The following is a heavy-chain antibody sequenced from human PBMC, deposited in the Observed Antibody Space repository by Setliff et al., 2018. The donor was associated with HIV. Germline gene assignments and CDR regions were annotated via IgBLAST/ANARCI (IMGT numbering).Heavy chain of an antibody. V-gene: IGHV5-51*01. CDR2: IYPVDSDT. CDR3: ARNHLNYASGNTKTSGAYYFDS. Sequence: PGESLKISCQGSGYNFVDYSIAWVRQVPGKGLEWMGIIYPVDSDTRYSPSFQGQVTISADKSISTAYLQWSSLKASDSAIFYCARNHLNYASGNTKTSGAYYFDSWGQGTLVTVSS. D-gene: IGHD3-10*01. J-gene: IGHJ4*02. CDR1: GYNFVDYS.